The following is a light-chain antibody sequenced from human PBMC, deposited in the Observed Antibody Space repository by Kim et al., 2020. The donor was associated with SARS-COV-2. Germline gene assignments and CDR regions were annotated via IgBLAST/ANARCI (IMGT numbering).Light chain of an antibody. CDR1: QSVSRY. V-gene: IGKV3-11*01. J-gene: IGKJ4*01. CDR2: DAS. Sequence: VSPGERATPAGRASQSVSRYLAWYQQKAGQAPRLLIYDASTRATGIPARFSGSGSGTDFTLTISSLEPEDFAVYYCQQRTNWPLTFGGGTKVDIK. CDR3: QQRTNWPLT.